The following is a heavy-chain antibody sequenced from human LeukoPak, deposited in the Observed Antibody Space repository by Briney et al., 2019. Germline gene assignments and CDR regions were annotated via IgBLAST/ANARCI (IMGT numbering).Heavy chain of an antibody. CDR2: IYHSGST. CDR1: GGSISSSNW. CDR3: AGRRITIFGEVIRSRRHWFDP. V-gene: IGHV4-4*02. D-gene: IGHD3-3*01. J-gene: IGHJ5*02. Sequence: PSETLSLTCAVSGGSISSSNWWSWVRQPPGKGLEWIGEIYHSGSTNYDPSLKSRVTISVDTSKNQFSLKLSSVTAADTAVYYCAGRRITIFGEVIRSRRHWFDPWGQGTLVTVSS.